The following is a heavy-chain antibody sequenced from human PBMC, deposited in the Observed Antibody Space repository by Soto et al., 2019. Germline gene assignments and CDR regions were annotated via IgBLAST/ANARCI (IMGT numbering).Heavy chain of an antibody. CDR3: ARDLYSSNAFDY. CDR1: GFTFSSYA. D-gene: IGHD6-13*01. V-gene: IGHV3-30-3*01. J-gene: IGHJ4*02. Sequence: GGSLRLSCAASGFTFSSYAMHWVRQAPGKGLEWVAFISYDGSNKYFADSVKGRLTISRDNSKNTLFLQMNGLRAEDTAVYYGARDLYSSNAFDYWGQGPLVTVSS. CDR2: ISYDGSNK.